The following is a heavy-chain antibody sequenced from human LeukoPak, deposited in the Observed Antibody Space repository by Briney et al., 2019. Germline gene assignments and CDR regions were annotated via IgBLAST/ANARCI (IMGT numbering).Heavy chain of an antibody. J-gene: IGHJ4*02. Sequence: KPSETLSLTCTVSGGSISSYSWSWIRQPPGKGLEWIGYVAYSGRTTYNPSLKSRVTMSVDTSTNQFSLKLTSVTAADTAVYHCARGPSSGWNDHWGQGTLVTVSS. D-gene: IGHD6-19*01. V-gene: IGHV4-59*01. CDR2: VAYSGRT. CDR1: GGSISSYS. CDR3: ARGPSSGWNDH.